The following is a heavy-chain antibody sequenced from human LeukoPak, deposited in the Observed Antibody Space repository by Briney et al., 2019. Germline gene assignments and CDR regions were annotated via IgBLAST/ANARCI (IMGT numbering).Heavy chain of an antibody. J-gene: IGHJ6*03. Sequence: GGSLRLSCAASGFTFSSYAMHWVRRAPGKGLEWVAVISYDGSNKYYADSVKGRFTISRDNSKNTLYLQMNSLRAEDTAVYYCARDHSVWSGYYISYYYYYMDVWGKGTTVTVSS. D-gene: IGHD3-3*01. CDR3: ARDHSVWSGYYISYYYYYMDV. CDR1: GFTFSSYA. V-gene: IGHV3-30*04. CDR2: ISYDGSNK.